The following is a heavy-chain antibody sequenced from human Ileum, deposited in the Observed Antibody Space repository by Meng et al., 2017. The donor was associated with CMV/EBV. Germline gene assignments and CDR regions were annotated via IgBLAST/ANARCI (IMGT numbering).Heavy chain of an antibody. J-gene: IGHJ2*01. CDR1: GFTFSSYA. V-gene: IGHV3-23*01. CDR3: AKDSVGYTRNWYFDL. CDR2: ISGSDGST. D-gene: IGHD5-24*01. Sequence: GFTFSSYARSWVRQAPGKGLEWVSGISGSDGSTYYADSVKGRFTISRDNSKNTLYLQMNSLRAEDTAVYYCAKDSVGYTRNWYFDLWGRGTLVTVSS.